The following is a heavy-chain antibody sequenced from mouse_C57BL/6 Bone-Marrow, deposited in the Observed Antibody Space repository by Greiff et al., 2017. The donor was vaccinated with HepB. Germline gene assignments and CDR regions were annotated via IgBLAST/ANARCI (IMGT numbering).Heavy chain of an antibody. D-gene: IGHD2-1*01. CDR2: ISDGGSYT. V-gene: IGHV5-4*01. J-gene: IGHJ1*03. Sequence: DVHLVESGGGLVKPGGSLKLSCAASGFTFSSYAMSWVRQTPEKRLEWVATISDGGSYTYYPDNVKGRFTISRDNAKNNLYLQMSHLKSEDTAMYYCARDPPGGYYRYFDVWGTGTTVTVSS. CDR1: GFTFSSYA. CDR3: ARDPPGGYYRYFDV.